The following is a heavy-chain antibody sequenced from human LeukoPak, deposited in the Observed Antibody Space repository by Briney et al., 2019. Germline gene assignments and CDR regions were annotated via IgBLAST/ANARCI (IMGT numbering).Heavy chain of an antibody. D-gene: IGHD5-12*01. CDR2: ISSSGST. CDR3: TRDSSGYDWFYDY. V-gene: IGHV4-61*02. Sequence: MASETLSLTCTVSGGSIDSGSYYWSWSRQPAGRGLEWIGRISSSGSTNYNPSLKSRVTMSVDRSKNQISLMLYSVTAADTAVYFCTRDSSGYDWFYDYWGQGTLVTVSS. CDR1: GGSIDSGSYY. J-gene: IGHJ4*02.